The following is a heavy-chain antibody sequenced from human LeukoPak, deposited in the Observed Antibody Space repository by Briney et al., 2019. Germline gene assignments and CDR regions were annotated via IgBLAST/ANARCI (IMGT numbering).Heavy chain of an antibody. CDR1: GFTFSSYS. V-gene: IGHV3-21*01. D-gene: IGHD3-9*01. J-gene: IGHJ3*02. CDR3: ARGDIPDAFDI. Sequence: GGTLSLSGAASGFTFSSYSMNWVPQAQGKGREGVSSISSSSSYIYYADSVKGRFTISRDNAKNSLYLQMNSLRAADTAVYYCARGDIPDAFDIWGQGTMVTVSS. CDR2: ISSSSSYI.